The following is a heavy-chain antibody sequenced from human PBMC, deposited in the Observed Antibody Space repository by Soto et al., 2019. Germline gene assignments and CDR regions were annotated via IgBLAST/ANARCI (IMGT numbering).Heavy chain of an antibody. V-gene: IGHV4-34*01. Sequence: SETLSLTCAVHGGSFSGFYWTWIRQPPGKGLEWIGEINHSGSSNYNPPLKSRVTMSLXXXRXXXXLSLXSXXAADTAVYYCARMAGPWYFDLWGRGTLVTVSS. CDR1: GGSFSGFY. CDR3: ARMAGPWYFDL. J-gene: IGHJ2*01. CDR2: INHSGSS.